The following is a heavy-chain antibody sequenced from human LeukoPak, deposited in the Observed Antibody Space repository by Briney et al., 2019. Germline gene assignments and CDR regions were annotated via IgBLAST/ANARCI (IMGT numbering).Heavy chain of an antibody. CDR1: GYSISSGYY. J-gene: IGHJ6*04. CDR3: ARDLRGSSGVAAV. D-gene: IGHD3-22*01. V-gene: IGHV4-38-2*02. Sequence: PSETLSLTCAVSGYSISSGYYWGWIRQPPGKGLEWIGSIYHGGSTYYNPSLKSRVTISVDTSKNHFSLKLSSVTAADTAVYYCARDLRGSSGVAAVWGKGTTVTVSS. CDR2: IYHGGST.